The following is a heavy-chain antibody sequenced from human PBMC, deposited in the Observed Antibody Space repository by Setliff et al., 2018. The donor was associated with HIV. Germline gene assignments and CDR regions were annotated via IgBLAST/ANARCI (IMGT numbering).Heavy chain of an antibody. CDR2: IYYSGST. CDR3: ARVQVGGYNFYVDY. J-gene: IGHJ4*02. Sequence: SETLSLTCSVSGGSVSSTSNYWGWIRQPPGKGLEWIGSIYYSGSTYYNPSPKSRVTISVDTSKNQFSLKLSSVTAADTAVYYCARVQVGGYNFYVDYWGQGTLVTVSS. V-gene: IGHV4-39*01. CDR1: GGSVSSTSNY. D-gene: IGHD5-12*01.